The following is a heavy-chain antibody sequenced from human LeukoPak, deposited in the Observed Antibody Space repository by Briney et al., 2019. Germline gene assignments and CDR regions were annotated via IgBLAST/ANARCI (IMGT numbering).Heavy chain of an antibody. V-gene: IGHV7-4-1*02. CDR3: ARDRVHYGDYLYYFDY. D-gene: IGHD4-17*01. CDR1: GYTFTSYA. Sequence: ASVKVSCKASGYTFTSYAMNWVRQAPGQGLEWMGWINTNTGNPTYAQGFTGRFVFSLDTSVSTAYLQISSLKAEDTAVYYCARDRVHYGDYLYYFDYWGQGTLVTVSS. J-gene: IGHJ4*02. CDR2: INTNTGNP.